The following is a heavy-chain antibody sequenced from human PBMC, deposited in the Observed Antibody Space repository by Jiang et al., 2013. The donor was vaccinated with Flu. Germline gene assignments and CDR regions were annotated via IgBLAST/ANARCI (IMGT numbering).Heavy chain of an antibody. CDR1: GFTFDDYA. CDR2: ISWNSGSI. CDR3: AKDRTLGYSYGYSSYYYYGMDV. D-gene: IGHD5-18*01. J-gene: IGHJ6*02. Sequence: VQLVESGGGLVQPGRSLRLSCAASGFTFDDYAMHWVRQAPGKGLEWVSGISWNSGSIGYADSVKGRFTISRDNAKNSLYLQMNSLRAEDTALYYCAKDRTLGYSYGYSSYYYYGMDVWGQGTTVTVSS. V-gene: IGHV3-9*01.